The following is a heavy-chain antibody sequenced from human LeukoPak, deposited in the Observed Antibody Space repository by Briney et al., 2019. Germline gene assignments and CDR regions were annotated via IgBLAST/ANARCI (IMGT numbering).Heavy chain of an antibody. Sequence: GRSLRLSCAASGFTFDDYAMHWVRHAPGKGLEWVSGISWNSGSIGYADSVKGRFTISRDNAKNSLYLQMNSLRAEDTALYYCAKVHSSGWYMFNDWGQGTLVTVSS. CDR3: AKVHSSGWYMFND. J-gene: IGHJ4*02. D-gene: IGHD6-19*01. CDR2: ISWNSGSI. CDR1: GFTFDDYA. V-gene: IGHV3-9*01.